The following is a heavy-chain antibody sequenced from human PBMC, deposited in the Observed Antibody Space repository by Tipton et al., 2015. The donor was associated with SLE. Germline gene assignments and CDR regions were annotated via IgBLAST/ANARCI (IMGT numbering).Heavy chain of an antibody. V-gene: IGHV4-34*01. D-gene: IGHD3-3*01. J-gene: IGHJ3*02. Sequence: LSLTCAVYGGSFSGYYWSWIRQPPGKGLEWIGEINHSGSTNYNPSLKSRVTISVDTSKNQFSLKLSSVAAADTAVYYCARDGYYDFWSGKGAFDIWGQGTMVTVSS. CDR3: ARDGYYDFWSGKGAFDI. CDR2: INHSGST. CDR1: GGSFSGYY.